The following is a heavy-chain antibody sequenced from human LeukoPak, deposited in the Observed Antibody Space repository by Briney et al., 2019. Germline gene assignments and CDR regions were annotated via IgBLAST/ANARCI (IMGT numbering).Heavy chain of an antibody. V-gene: IGHV3-23*01. CDR2: INGGRNPT. J-gene: IGHJ6*03. CDR3: TKELLVAVAVPEYYYFYVDV. D-gene: IGHD6-19*01. CDR1: DFAFNSLA. Sequence: GGPLRFSCAAWDFAFNSLAMGGLPQSRGEGGVGRSTINGGRNPTFYADSVKGRFSISRDNSKNTLYLHMDSLRPAETAINYCTKELLVAVAVPEYYYFYVDVWGRGAAGTVSS.